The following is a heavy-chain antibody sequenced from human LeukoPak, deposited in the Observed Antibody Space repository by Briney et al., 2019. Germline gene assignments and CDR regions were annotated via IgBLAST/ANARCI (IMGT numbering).Heavy chain of an antibody. CDR2: ISTNSANT. V-gene: IGHV3-23*01. Sequence: GGSLRLSCAASGFTFSTYGMNWVRQAPGKGLEWVSTISTNSANTYYTDSVKGRFTISRDNSRNTLFMQMNSLRAEDTAVYYCAKGQSTIATRSFDSWGQGTLVTVSS. D-gene: IGHD6-6*01. CDR1: GFTFSTYG. CDR3: AKGQSTIATRSFDS. J-gene: IGHJ4*02.